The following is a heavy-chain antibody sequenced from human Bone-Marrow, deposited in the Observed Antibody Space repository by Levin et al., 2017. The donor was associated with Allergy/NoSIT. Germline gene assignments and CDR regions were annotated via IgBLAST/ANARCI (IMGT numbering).Heavy chain of an antibody. Sequence: GGSLRLSCAASGFSFSSYSMSWGRQAPGKGLEWISTITWGGSDTYYADSVRGRFTTSRDNSKNMLFLDMKSLSDDDTAIYYCADVHGQNWYGPRTFWGQGTPVTVSS. CDR2: ITWGGSDT. CDR3: ADVHGQNWYGPRTF. CDR1: GFSFSSYS. V-gene: IGHV3-23*05. D-gene: IGHD5-24*01. J-gene: IGHJ4*02.